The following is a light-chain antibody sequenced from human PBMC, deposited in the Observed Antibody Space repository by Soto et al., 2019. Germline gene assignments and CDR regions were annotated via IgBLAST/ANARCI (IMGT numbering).Light chain of an antibody. CDR3: QQYNNWPRT. Sequence: IVMTQSTATLSVSPGARATLSCRASQSVSSNLAWYQQKPGQAPRLLIYGASTRATGIPARFSGSGSGTEFTLTISSLQSEDFAVYYCQQYNNWPRTFGQGTKVDIK. V-gene: IGKV3-15*01. CDR1: QSVSSN. J-gene: IGKJ1*01. CDR2: GAS.